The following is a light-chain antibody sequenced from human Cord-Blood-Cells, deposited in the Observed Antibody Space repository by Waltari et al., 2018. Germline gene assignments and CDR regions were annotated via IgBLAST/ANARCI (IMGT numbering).Light chain of an antibody. Sequence: SYVLTQPPSVSVAPGQTARITCAGTNIGSKRVRWYQQKPGQAPVLVIYYDSDRPSGIPERFSGSNSGNTATLTISRVEAGDEADYYCQVWDSSSDHPVFGGGTKLTVL. J-gene: IGLJ3*02. V-gene: IGLV3-21*04. CDR2: YDS. CDR3: QVWDSSSDHPV. CDR1: NIGSKR.